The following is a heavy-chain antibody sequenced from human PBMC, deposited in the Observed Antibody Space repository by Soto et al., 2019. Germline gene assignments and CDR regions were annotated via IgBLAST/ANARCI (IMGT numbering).Heavy chain of an antibody. J-gene: IGHJ4*02. CDR2: IKSKTDGGTT. CDR1: GFTFSNAW. CDR3: ATGLLSIPFDY. V-gene: IGHV3-15*01. Sequence: GGSLRLSCAASGFTFSNAWMSWVRQAPGKGLEWVGRIKSKTDGGTTDYAAPVKCRFTISRDDSKHMLYLQMNSLKTEASAVYYCATGLLSIPFDYWGQGTLVTVSS.